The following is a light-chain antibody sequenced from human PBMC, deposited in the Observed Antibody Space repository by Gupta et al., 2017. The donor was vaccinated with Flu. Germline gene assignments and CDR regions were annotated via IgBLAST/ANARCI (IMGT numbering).Light chain of an antibody. J-gene: IGLJ1*01. V-gene: IGLV3-21*02. CDR1: NIGTKS. Sequence: SYVLTQPPSVSVAPGQTARITCGGNNIGTKSVHWYQQKPGQAPVLVVYDDSDRPSGIPERFSGSNSGDTATLTITRVEAGDEADYYCQVWDSSSDHLYVFGTGTKVTVL. CDR3: QVWDSSSDHLYV. CDR2: DDS.